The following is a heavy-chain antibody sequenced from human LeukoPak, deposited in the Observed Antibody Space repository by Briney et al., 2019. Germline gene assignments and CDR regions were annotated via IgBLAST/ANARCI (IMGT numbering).Heavy chain of an antibody. V-gene: IGHV3-20*04. D-gene: IGHD3-10*01. Sequence: GGSLRLSCTASGFTFDDFGMAWVRQVPGKGLECVSSINWNGETTLYAVSVEGRFTISRDNAKNSLYLQLSSLRAEDTALYYCARERFGSDYYLDVWGRGTTVTDSS. CDR2: INWNGETT. J-gene: IGHJ6*03. CDR3: ARERFGSDYYLDV. CDR1: GFTFDDFG.